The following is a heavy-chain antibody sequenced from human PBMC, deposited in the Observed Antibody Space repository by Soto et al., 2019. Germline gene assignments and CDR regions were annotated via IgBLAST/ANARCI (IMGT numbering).Heavy chain of an antibody. CDR2: IYWDDDK. J-gene: IGHJ2*01. Sequence: QITLKESGPTLVKPTQTLTLTCTFSGFSLETSGMGMSWIRQPPGKALEWLALIYWDDDKRYSPSLKNRLTINKDTSKDQVVLTLTNEEAVDTAKYYCRHSLYHYHISGHYTYWYFDLWGRGTLVTVSS. V-gene: IGHV2-5*02. D-gene: IGHD3-22*01. CDR1: GFSLETSGMG. CDR3: RHSLYHYHISGHYTYWYFDL.